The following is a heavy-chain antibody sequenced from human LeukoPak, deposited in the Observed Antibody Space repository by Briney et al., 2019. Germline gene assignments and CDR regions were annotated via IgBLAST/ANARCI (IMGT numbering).Heavy chain of an antibody. V-gene: IGHV3-72*01. CDR1: GFTFSDHY. CDR2: SRDKGNSYTT. D-gene: IGHD4-17*01. CDR3: TTGFYGDYVPEGHYYYYMDV. J-gene: IGHJ6*03. Sequence: PGGSLRLSCAASGFTFSDHYIDWVRQAPGKGLEWVGRSRDKGNSYTTAYAASVRGRFTISRDDSKKSLYLQMNSLKIEDTAVYYCTTGFYGDYVPEGHYYYYMDVWGKGTTVTVSS.